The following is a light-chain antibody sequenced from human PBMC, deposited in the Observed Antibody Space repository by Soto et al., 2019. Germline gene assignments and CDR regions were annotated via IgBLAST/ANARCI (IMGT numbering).Light chain of an antibody. CDR1: SSDVGGYNY. Sequence: QSVLTQPASVSGSPVQSIPISCTGTSSDVGGYNYVSWYQHHPGKAPKLIIYDVSNRPSGVSIRFSGSKSDNTASQTISGLQPEDEADYHCSSYTTSNTRQIVFGTGTKVTVL. CDR2: DVS. J-gene: IGLJ1*01. V-gene: IGLV2-14*03. CDR3: SSYTTSNTRQIV.